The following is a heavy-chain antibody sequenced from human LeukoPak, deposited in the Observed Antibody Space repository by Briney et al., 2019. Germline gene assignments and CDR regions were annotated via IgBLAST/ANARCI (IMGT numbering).Heavy chain of an antibody. V-gene: IGHV1-69*13. CDR1: GGTFSSYA. J-gene: IGHJ5*02. D-gene: IGHD3-10*01. CDR3: ARDLKGSGSYYLGGFDP. Sequence: SVKVSCKASGGTFSSYAISWVRQAPGQGLEWMGGIIPIFGTANYAQKFQGRVTITADESTSTAYMELSSLRSEDTAVYYCARDLKGSGSYYLGGFDPWGREPWSPSPQ. CDR2: IIPIFGTA.